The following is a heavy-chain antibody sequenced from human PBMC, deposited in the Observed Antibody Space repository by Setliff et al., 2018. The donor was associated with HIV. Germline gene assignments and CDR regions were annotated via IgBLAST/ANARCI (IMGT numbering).Heavy chain of an antibody. CDR1: GGSFSEYY. CDR2: INHSGST. D-gene: IGHD5-12*01. V-gene: IGHV4-34*01. J-gene: IGHJ6*03. CDR3: ARGATLLPGYSDRWEYFYMDV. Sequence: SETLSLTCAVYGGSFSEYYWSWIRQSPGKGLEWIGEINHSGSTHYNPPLKSRATISVDTSKNQFSLRLNSVTAADTAVYYCARGATLLPGYSDRWEYFYMDVCGKGTTVTVSS.